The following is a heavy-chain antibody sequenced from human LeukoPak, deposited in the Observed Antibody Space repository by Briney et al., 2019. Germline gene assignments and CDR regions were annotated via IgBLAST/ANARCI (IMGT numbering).Heavy chain of an antibody. J-gene: IGHJ4*02. CDR2: INPDGSEK. Sequence: GGSLRLSCAASGFAFSSYWMTWVRQAPGKGLEWVANINPDGSEKDYVDSVKGRFTIPRDNAKNSLDLQMNNLRAEDTAVYFCARGHYYSIYWGLGTLVTVSS. CDR1: GFAFSSYW. CDR3: ARGHYYSIY. V-gene: IGHV3-7*02.